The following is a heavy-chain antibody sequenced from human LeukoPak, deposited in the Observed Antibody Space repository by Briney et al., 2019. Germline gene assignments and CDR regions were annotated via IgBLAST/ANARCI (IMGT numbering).Heavy chain of an antibody. CDR2: IGPFILTH. CDR1: GFTFRRSW. V-gene: IGHV3-74*01. CDR3: ARESGQCPSAICYRPEDF. J-gene: IGHJ4*02. D-gene: IGHD2-2*01. Sequence: GGSLRLSCTASGFTFRRSWMHWGREAPGQGLGVVSRIGPFILTHTYPDSIKGPFSISRDHPKNTFYLQMNSLTAEDTAVYYCARESGQCPSAICYRPEDFWGQGTLVTVSS.